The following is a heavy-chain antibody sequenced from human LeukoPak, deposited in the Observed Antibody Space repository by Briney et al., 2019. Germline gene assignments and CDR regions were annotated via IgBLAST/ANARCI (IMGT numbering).Heavy chain of an antibody. CDR3: AKEGRSLQTY. D-gene: IGHD5-24*01. J-gene: IGHJ4*02. CDR2: ITTSDGNT. CDR1: GFTFGSYT. Sequence: PGGSLRLSCAASGFTFGSYTMSWVRQAPGKGLEWVSTITTSDGNTYYADSVKGRFTVSRDNSKNTLFLQMNSLRAEDTAVYYCAKEGRSLQTYWGQGTLVTVSS. V-gene: IGHV3-23*01.